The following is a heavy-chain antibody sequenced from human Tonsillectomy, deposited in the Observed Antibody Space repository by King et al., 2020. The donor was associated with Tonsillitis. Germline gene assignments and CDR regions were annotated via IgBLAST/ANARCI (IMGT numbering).Heavy chain of an antibody. D-gene: IGHD6-13*01. CDR3: ASGIAAATKH. CDR1: GGSFSGYY. V-gene: IGHV4-34*01. CDR2: INHSGST. J-gene: IGHJ4*02. Sequence: VQLQQWGAGLLKPSETLSLTCAVSGGSFSGYYWSWIRQPPGKGLEWIGEINHSGSTNYNPSLKSRVTISVDTSKNQFSLKLSSVTAADTAVYYCASGIAAATKHWGQGTLVTVSS.